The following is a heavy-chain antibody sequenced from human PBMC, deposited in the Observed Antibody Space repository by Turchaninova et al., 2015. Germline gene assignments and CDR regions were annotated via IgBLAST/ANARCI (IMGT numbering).Heavy chain of an antibody. J-gene: IGHJ4*02. CDR3: VTDQDRKRFV. CDR1: GFRFGSYW. CDR2: INQSWIKT. V-gene: IGHV3-7*03. Sequence: EVQLMESGGNLVQPGGSLRLSRADYGFRFGSYWFSWIRQAPGKGRRWEANINQSWIKTYYEDSVNGRFTISRDNAKNSLYLHLNSLRADDTAVYYCVTDQDRKRFVWGQGTLVTVSS.